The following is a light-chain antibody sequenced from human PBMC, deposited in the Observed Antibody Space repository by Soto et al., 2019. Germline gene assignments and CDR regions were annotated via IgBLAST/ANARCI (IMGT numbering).Light chain of an antibody. CDR2: SNN. Sequence: QAVVTQPPSASGTPGQRVTISCSGSSSNIESNYVYWYQQFPGTAPKLLIYSNNQRPSGVPDRFSGSKSGTSASLAISGLRSEDEADYYCAAWDDSLSGVVFGGGTKVTVL. CDR3: AAWDDSLSGVV. J-gene: IGLJ2*01. CDR1: SSNIESNY. V-gene: IGLV1-47*02.